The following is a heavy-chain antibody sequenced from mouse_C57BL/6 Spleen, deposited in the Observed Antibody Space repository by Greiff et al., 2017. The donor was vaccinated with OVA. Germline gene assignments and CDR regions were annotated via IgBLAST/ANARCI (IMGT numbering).Heavy chain of an antibody. CDR1: GYTFTSYW. CDR2: IDPSDSYT. D-gene: IGHD1-2*01. Sequence: VQLQQPGAELVMPGASVKLSCKASGYTFTSYWMHWVKQRPGQGLEWIGEIDPSDSYTNYNQKFKGKSTLTVDKSSSTAYMQLSSLTSEDSAVYYCARVITTYYFDDWGQGTTLTVSS. V-gene: IGHV1-69*01. CDR3: ARVITTYYFDD. J-gene: IGHJ2*01.